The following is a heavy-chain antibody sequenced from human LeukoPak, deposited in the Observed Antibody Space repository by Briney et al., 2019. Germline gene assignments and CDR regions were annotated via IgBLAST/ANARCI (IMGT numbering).Heavy chain of an antibody. CDR2: ISSSSSYI. Sequence: GGSLRLSCAASGFTFSSYWMSWVRQAPGKGLEWVSSISSSSSYIYYADSVKGRFTISRDDAKNSLYLHLNSLRAEDTAVYYCARRRDWYFDLWGRGTLVTVSS. CDR1: GFTFSSYW. J-gene: IGHJ2*01. CDR3: ARRRDWYFDL. V-gene: IGHV3-21*01.